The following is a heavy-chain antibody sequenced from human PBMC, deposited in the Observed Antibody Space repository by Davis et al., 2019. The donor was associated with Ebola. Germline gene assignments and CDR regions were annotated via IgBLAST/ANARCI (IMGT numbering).Heavy chain of an antibody. Sequence: PSETLSLTCTVSPGSISRYSWSWIRQPAGKGLEWIGRIYTSGSTNYNPSLKSRVTMSVDTSKNQFSLKLSSVTAADTAVYYCARALVLYYDSSGYYYREACDIWGQGTMVTVSS. CDR1: PGSISRYS. CDR3: ARALVLYYDSSGYYYREACDI. CDR2: IYTSGST. D-gene: IGHD3-22*01. V-gene: IGHV4-4*07. J-gene: IGHJ3*02.